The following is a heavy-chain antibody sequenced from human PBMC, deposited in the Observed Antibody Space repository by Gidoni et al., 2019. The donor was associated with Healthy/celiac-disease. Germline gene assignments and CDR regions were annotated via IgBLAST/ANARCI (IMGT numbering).Heavy chain of an antibody. Sequence: EVQLVESGGGLVKPGGSLRLSCAASGFTFRSYSMTWVRQAPGKGLEWVSSISSSSSYIYYADSVKGRFTISRDNAKNSLYLQMNSLRAEDTAVYYCARDRGRVKPYYFDYWGQGTLVTVSS. D-gene: IGHD6-6*01. CDR3: ARDRGRVKPYYFDY. J-gene: IGHJ4*02. V-gene: IGHV3-21*01. CDR1: GFTFRSYS. CDR2: ISSSSSYI.